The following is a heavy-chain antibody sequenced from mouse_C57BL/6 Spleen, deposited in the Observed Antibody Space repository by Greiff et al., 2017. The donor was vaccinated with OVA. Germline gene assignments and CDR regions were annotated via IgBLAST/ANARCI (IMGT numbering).Heavy chain of an antibody. J-gene: IGHJ4*01. CDR3: TPYGSSPYYAMDY. Sequence: EVKLMESGAELVRPGASVKLSCTASGFNIKDDYMHWVKQRPEQGLEWIGWIDPENGDTEYASKFQGKATITADTSSNTAYLQLSSLTSEDTAVYYCTPYGSSPYYAMDYWGQGTSVTVSS. V-gene: IGHV14-4*01. CDR2: IDPENGDT. D-gene: IGHD1-1*01. CDR1: GFNIKDDY.